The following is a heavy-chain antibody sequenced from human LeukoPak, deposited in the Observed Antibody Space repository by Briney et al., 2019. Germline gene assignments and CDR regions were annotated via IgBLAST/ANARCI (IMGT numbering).Heavy chain of an antibody. CDR3: ARQIAYTWIPYFDY. V-gene: IGHV4-34*01. Sequence: PSETLSLTCAVYGGSFSGYYWSWIRQPPGKGLEWIGEINHSGSTNYNPSLKSRVTISVDTSKNQFSLKLSSVTAADTAVYYCARQIAYTWIPYFDYWGQGTLVTVSS. CDR1: GGSFSGYY. CDR2: INHSGST. D-gene: IGHD5-18*01. J-gene: IGHJ4*02.